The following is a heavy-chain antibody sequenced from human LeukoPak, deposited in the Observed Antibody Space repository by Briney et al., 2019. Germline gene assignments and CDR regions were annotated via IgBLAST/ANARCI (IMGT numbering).Heavy chain of an antibody. CDR3: TRNSGWYGIS. CDR2: NGYGGADS. CDR1: GFTFSSYE. V-gene: IGHV3-23*01. D-gene: IGHD6-19*01. J-gene: IGHJ4*02. Sequence: GGSLRLSCAASGFTFSSYEMTRFRQAPGKGLERVSSNGYGGADSHYADSVKGRFTISRDNSKNTLYLQLSSLRADDTAVYYCTRNSGWYGISWGQGTLVTVSS.